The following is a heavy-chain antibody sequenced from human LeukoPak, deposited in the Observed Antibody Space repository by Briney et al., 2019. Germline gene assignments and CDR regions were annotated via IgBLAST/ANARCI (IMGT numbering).Heavy chain of an antibody. CDR2: IYYSGST. CDR3: ARETGYNPNFDY. V-gene: IGHV4-59*01. CDR1: GGSFSGYY. Sequence: SETLSLTCAVYGGSFSGYYWSWIRQPPGKGLEWIGYIYYSGSTNYNPSLKSRVTISVDTSKNQFSLKLSSVTAADTAVYYCARETGYNPNFDYWGQGTLVTVSS. D-gene: IGHD5-24*01. J-gene: IGHJ4*02.